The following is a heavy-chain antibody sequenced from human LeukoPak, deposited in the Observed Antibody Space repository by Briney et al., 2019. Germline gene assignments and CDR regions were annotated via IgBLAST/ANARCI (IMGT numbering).Heavy chain of an antibody. J-gene: IGHJ4*02. D-gene: IGHD6-13*01. V-gene: IGHV4-34*01. Sequence: SETLSLTCAVYGGSFSGYYWSWIRQPPGKGLEWIGEINHGGSTNYNPSLKSRVTISVDTSKNQFSLKLSSVTAADTAVYYCARGKIAAAGPKDYWGQGTLVTVSS. CDR2: INHGGST. CDR1: GGSFSGYY. CDR3: ARGKIAAAGPKDY.